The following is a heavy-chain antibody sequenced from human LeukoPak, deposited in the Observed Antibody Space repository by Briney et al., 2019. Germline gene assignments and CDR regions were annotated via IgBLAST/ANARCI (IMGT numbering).Heavy chain of an antibody. V-gene: IGHV3-48*01. CDR1: GFSLSNYN. CDR2: IISSSNTL. CDR3: ARELVVVISDAFDI. J-gene: IGHJ3*02. D-gene: IGHD3-22*01. Sequence: GGSLRLSCAASGFSLSNYNMNWVRQAPGKGLEWVAYIISSSNTLYYADSVKGRFTISRDNAKNSLYLQMNSLSAEDTAVYYCARELVVVISDAFDIWGQGTMVTVSS.